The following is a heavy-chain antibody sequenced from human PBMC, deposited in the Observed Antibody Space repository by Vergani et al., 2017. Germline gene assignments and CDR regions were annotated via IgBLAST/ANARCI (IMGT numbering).Heavy chain of an antibody. CDR1: GYSFTSYW. CDR3: ARHPPAYDSSGYYFDY. Sequence: EVQLVQSGAEVKKPGESLKISCKGSGYSFTSYWIGWVRQMPGKGLEWMGIIYPGDSDTRYSPSFQGQVTISAAKSISTAYLQWSSLKASDTAMYYCARHPPAYDSSGYYFDYWGQGTLVTVSS. J-gene: IGHJ4*02. V-gene: IGHV5-51*01. D-gene: IGHD3-22*01. CDR2: IYPGDSDT.